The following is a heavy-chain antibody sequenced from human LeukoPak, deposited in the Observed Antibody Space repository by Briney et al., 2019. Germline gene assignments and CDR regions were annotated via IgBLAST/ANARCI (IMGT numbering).Heavy chain of an antibody. D-gene: IGHD3-3*01. J-gene: IGHJ4*02. CDR3: ARTDFWSGYYDY. CDR2: INPISGVT. CDR1: GFTFTDYY. Sequence: GASVKVSCKASGFTFTDYYMHWVRQAPGQGLEWMGWINPISGVTNYAQKFRGRVTMTRDTSISTAYMELNRLRSDDTAVYYCARTDFWSGYYDYWGQGTLVTVSS. V-gene: IGHV1-2*02.